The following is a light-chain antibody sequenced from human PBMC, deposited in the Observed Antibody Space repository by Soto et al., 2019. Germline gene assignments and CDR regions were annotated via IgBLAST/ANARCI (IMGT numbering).Light chain of an antibody. Sequence: DIQVTQSPSSLSASVGDRVTITCRASQAIRNDLAWYQQKPGKAPKLLIYAASTLQSGVPSRFSGSASGTDFTLTISSLQPEDFATYYCQQLDTYPRTFGQGTKVEIK. CDR2: AAS. V-gene: IGKV1-9*01. CDR3: QQLDTYPRT. J-gene: IGKJ1*01. CDR1: QAIRND.